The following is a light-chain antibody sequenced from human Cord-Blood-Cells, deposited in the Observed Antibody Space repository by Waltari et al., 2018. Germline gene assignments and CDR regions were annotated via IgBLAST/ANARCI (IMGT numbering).Light chain of an antibody. CDR2: DVS. CDR3: SSYTSSSLGV. J-gene: IGLJ1*01. Sequence: QSALTQPASVSGSPGQSITISCTGTSSDVGGYNYVSWYQQHPGKAPKLMIYDVSNRPSVVSNRVSGSKSGNTASRTISGLQAEDEADYYCSSYTSSSLGVFGTGTKVTVL. V-gene: IGLV2-14*01. CDR1: SSDVGGYNY.